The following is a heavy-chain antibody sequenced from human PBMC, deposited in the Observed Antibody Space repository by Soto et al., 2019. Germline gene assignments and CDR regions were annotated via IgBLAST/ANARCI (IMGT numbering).Heavy chain of an antibody. D-gene: IGHD3-22*01. CDR1: GFTFSNYG. V-gene: IGHV3-30*18. Sequence: PGGALRLSCAASGFTFSNYGMHWVRQAPGKGLEWVAVISYDGSNKYYADSVKGRFTISRDNSKNTLYLQMNSLRAEDTAVYYCAKDLTGYYDSSGYSAAAFDIWGQGTMVTVSS. CDR3: AKDLTGYYDSSGYSAAAFDI. J-gene: IGHJ3*02. CDR2: ISYDGSNK.